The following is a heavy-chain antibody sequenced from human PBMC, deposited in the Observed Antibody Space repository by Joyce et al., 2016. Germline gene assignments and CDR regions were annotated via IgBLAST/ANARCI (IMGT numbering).Heavy chain of an antibody. CDR3: AKDRIAVAGLYYYYGMDV. D-gene: IGHD6-19*01. CDR1: GFTFSSYA. V-gene: IGHV3-23*01. CDR2: ISGSGGST. J-gene: IGHJ6*02. Sequence: EVQLLESGGGLVQPGGSLRLSCAASGFTFSSYAMSWVRQAPGKGLEWVSAISGSGGSTYYADSVKVRFTISRDNSKNTLYLQMNSLRAEDTAVYYCAKDRIAVAGLYYYYGMDVWGQGTTVTVSS.